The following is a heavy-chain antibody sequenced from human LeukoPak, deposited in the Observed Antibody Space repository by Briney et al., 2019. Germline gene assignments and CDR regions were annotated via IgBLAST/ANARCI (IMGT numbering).Heavy chain of an antibody. CDR2: IRSDGGNK. V-gene: IGHV3-30*02. J-gene: IGHJ5*02. Sequence: GGSLRLSCAASGFTFSSYGMHWVRQAPGKGLDWVAVIRSDGGNKYYGDSVKGRFTISRDNSQNTLYLQMNSLRVEDTAVYYCAKKGGFDPWGQGTLVTVSS. CDR3: AKKGGFDP. D-gene: IGHD3-16*01. CDR1: GFTFSSYG.